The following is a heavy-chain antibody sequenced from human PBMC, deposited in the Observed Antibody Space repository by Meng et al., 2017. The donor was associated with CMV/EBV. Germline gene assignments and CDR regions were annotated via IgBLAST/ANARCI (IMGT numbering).Heavy chain of an antibody. CDR3: AREGLARRCSSTSCPRDYYYGMDV. CDR2: IRYDGSNK. D-gene: IGHD2-2*01. CDR1: GFTFSSHG. J-gene: IGHJ6*02. V-gene: IGHV3-30*02. Sequence: GESLKISCAASGFTFSSHGMHWVRQAPGKGLEWVAFIRYDGSNKYYADSVKGRFTISRDNSKNTLYLQMNSLRAEDTAVYYWAREGLARRCSSTSCPRDYYYGMDVWGQGTTVTVSS.